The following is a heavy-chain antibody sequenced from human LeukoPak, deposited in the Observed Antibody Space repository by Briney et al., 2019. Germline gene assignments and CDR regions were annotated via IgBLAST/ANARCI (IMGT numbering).Heavy chain of an antibody. Sequence: SVKVSCKASGYTFTSYGISWVRPAPGQGLEWMGGISAYNGNTNYAHKLQGRVTMTTDTSQSTGYMELGSLRSDATAVYYCAGRHGSGSLTFYYCGMDVWGQGTTVTVSS. CDR2: ISAYNGNT. D-gene: IGHD3-10*01. CDR3: AGRHGSGSLTFYYCGMDV. J-gene: IGHJ6*02. CDR1: GYTFTSYG. V-gene: IGHV1-18*01.